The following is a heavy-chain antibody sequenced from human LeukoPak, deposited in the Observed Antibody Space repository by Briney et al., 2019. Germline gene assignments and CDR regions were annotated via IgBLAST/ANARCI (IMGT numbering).Heavy chain of an antibody. CDR1: GGSFSGYY. CDR2: INHSGST. Sequence: SETLSLTCAVYGGSFSGYYWSWIRQPPGKGLEWIGEINHSGSTNYNPSLKSRVAISVDTSKNQFSLKLSSVTAADTAVYYCARRITIFGVVHGKVDYWGQGTLVTVSS. V-gene: IGHV4-34*01. D-gene: IGHD3-3*01. J-gene: IGHJ4*02. CDR3: ARRITIFGVVHGKVDY.